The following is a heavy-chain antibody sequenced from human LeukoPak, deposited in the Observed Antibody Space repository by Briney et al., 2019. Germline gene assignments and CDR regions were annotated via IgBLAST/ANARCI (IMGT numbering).Heavy chain of an antibody. J-gene: IGHJ3*02. D-gene: IGHD4-17*01. CDR3: ARWAVTTLQDALDI. V-gene: IGHV3-66*01. CDR1: GFTVSSNY. Sequence: PGGSLRLSCAASGFTVSSNYMSWVRQAPGKGLEWVSVIYSGGSTYYADSVKGRFTISRDNSKNTLYLQMNSLRAEDTAVYYCARWAVTTLQDALDIWGQGTMVTVSS. CDR2: IYSGGST.